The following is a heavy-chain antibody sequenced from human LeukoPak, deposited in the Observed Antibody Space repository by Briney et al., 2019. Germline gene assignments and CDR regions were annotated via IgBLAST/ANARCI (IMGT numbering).Heavy chain of an antibody. CDR3: AKEVGMYGTPTLDF. Sequence: GGSLRLSCAASGFTFSSYAMSWVRQAPGGGLEWVSGIPGSGVDTFYADSVKGRFTISRDNSKNTLFLQMNSLRAEDTAVYYCAKEVGMYGTPTLDFWGQRTVVTVSS. CDR2: IPGSGVDT. J-gene: IGHJ4*02. D-gene: IGHD2-8*01. V-gene: IGHV3-23*01. CDR1: GFTFSSYA.